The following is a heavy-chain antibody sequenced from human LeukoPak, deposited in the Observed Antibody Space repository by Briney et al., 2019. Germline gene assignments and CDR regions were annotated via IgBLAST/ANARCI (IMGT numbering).Heavy chain of an antibody. CDR3: ARAPLWFGELLPQGKFDP. J-gene: IGHJ5*02. Sequence: SGTLSLTCTVSGGSISRYYWNWLRQSPGKGLEWIGYIDYSGSTNYNPSLESRVTMSVDTSTTQFSLKLTSVTAADTAVYYCARAPLWFGELLPQGKFDPWGQGILVSVSS. V-gene: IGHV4-59*01. CDR2: IDYSGST. D-gene: IGHD3-10*01. CDR1: GGSISRYY.